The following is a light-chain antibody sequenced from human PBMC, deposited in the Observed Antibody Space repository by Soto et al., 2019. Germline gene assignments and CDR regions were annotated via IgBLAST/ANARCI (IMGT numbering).Light chain of an antibody. J-gene: IGKJ3*01. CDR1: QSVSSSS. CDR3: QHYGSSFT. V-gene: IGKV3-20*01. Sequence: EIVLTQSPGTLSLSPGERATLSCRASQSVSSSSVTWYQQKPGQAPRLLIFGASSRATGIPDRFSGSGSGTDFTLTISRLEPEDFAVYYCQHYGSSFTFGPGTKVDIK. CDR2: GAS.